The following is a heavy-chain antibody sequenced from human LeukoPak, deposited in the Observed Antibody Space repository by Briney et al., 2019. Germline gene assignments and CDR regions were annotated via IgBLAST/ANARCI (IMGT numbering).Heavy chain of an antibody. V-gene: IGHV3-23*01. J-gene: IGHJ5*02. D-gene: IGHD3-22*01. CDR3: AKLKSALIVVGA. CDR2: MSGAGDIA. CDR1: GFTFSSSW. Sequence: GGSLRLSCAASGFTFSSSWMSWVRQAPGQGLEWVSSMSGAGDIAHYAESVRGRFTISRDNSRNTLYLQMNSLRADDTAVYYCAKLKSALIVVGAWGQGIRVAVSS.